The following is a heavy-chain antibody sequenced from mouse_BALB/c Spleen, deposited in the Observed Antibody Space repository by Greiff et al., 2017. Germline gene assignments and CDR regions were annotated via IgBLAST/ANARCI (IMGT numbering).Heavy chain of an antibody. V-gene: IGHV1S81*02. CDR2: INPSNGGT. D-gene: IGHD2-14*01. CDR3: TMKRGYDYYAMDY. J-gene: IGHJ4*01. CDR1: GYTFTSYY. Sequence: QVQLQQPGAELVKPGASVKLSCKASGYTFTSYYMYWVKQRPGQGLEWIGGINPSNGGTNFNEKFKSKATLTVDKSSSTAYMQLSSLTSEDSAVYYCTMKRGYDYYAMDYWGQGTSVTVSS.